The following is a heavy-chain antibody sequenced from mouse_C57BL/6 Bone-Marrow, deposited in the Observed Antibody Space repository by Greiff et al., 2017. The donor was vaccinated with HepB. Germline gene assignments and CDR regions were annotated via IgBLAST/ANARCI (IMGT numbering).Heavy chain of an antibody. CDR2: IYPRSGNT. Sequence: VKLQQSGAELARPGASVKLSCKASGYTFTSYGISWVKQRTGQGLEWIGEIYPRSGNTYYNEKFKGKATLTADKSSSTAYMELRSLTSEDSAVYFCAREGGYGYDYYDAMDDWGQGTSVTVSS. CDR1: GYTFTSYG. V-gene: IGHV1-81*01. CDR3: AREGGYGYDYYDAMDD. J-gene: IGHJ4*01. D-gene: IGHD2-2*01.